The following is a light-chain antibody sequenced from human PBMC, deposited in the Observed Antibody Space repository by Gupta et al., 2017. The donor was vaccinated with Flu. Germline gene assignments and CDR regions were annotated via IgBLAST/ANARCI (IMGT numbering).Light chain of an antibody. CDR1: TCDIVAGDD. J-gene: IGLJ2*01. CDR2: AFS. CDR3: TSYEATDDLGL. Sequence: SSACTGSTCDIVAGDDVFLYQHPTAKCPRLIIYAFSKRCSGITYCFSASKFVTTASVTTAGLHAEDEADYFCTSYEATDDLGLFGGGTKLTVL. V-gene: IGLV2-14*01.